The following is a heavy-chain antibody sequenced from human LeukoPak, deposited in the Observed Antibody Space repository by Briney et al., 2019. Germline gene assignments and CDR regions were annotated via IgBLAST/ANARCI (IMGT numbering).Heavy chain of an antibody. V-gene: IGHV3-23*01. CDR1: GFTFTTYA. CDR3: AKDLTYSSSSWFDY. Sequence: GGSLRLSCAASGFTFTTYAMSWVRQAPGKGLEWVSHISGSGGSTYFADSVKGRFTISRDNSKNTLYPQMNSLRAEDTAVYYCAKDLTYSSSSWFDYWGQGTLVTVSS. D-gene: IGHD6-6*01. CDR2: ISGSGGST. J-gene: IGHJ4*02.